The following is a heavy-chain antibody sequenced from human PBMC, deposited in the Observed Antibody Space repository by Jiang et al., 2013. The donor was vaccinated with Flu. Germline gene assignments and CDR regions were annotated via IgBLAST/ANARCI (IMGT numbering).Heavy chain of an antibody. CDR2: VSGSGSHT. V-gene: IGHV3-23*04. CDR1: GFTFGAYA. D-gene: IGHD5-24*01. CDR3: AKDIQGYNRPIDY. Sequence: VQLVESGGGLVQPGGSLRLSCAVSGASGFTFGAYALNWVRQGPGTGLEWVSTVSGSGSHTYYADSVKGRFTISRDNSKNMLYLQMNSLRAEDTAVYYCAKDIQGYNRPIDYWGQG. J-gene: IGHJ4*02.